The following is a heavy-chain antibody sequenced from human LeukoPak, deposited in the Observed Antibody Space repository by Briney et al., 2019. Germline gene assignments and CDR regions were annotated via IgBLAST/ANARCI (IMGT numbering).Heavy chain of an antibody. D-gene: IGHD6-13*01. CDR1: GGSISSGSYY. CDR2: IYTSGST. Sequence: SETLSLTCTVSGGSISSGSYYWSWIRQPAGKGLEWIGRIYTSGSTNYNPSLKSRVTISVDTSKNQFSLKLSSVTAADTAVYYCARDRAAAGFYYYYMDVWGKGTTVTVSS. V-gene: IGHV4-61*02. J-gene: IGHJ6*03. CDR3: ARDRAAAGFYYYYMDV.